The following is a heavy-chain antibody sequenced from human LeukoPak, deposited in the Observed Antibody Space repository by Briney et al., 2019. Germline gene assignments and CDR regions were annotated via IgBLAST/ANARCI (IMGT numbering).Heavy chain of an antibody. D-gene: IGHD6-19*01. Sequence: ASVKVPCKASGYTFTGYYMHWVRQAPGQGLEWMGWINPNSGGTNYAQKFQGRVTMTRDTSISTAYMELSRLRSEDTAVYYCAREELRNGWYTKLDAFDIWGQGTMVTVSS. J-gene: IGHJ3*02. V-gene: IGHV1-2*02. CDR1: GYTFTGYY. CDR3: AREELRNGWYTKLDAFDI. CDR2: INPNSGGT.